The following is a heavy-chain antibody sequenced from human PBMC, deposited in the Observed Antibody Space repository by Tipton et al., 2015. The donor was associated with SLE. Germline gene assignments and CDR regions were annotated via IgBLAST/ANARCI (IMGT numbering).Heavy chain of an antibody. D-gene: IGHD2-2*01. CDR3: ARRYASAYFDY. V-gene: IGHV4-39*01. CDR1: GGSISSRDYH. Sequence: TLSLTCTVSGGSISSRDYHWGWIRQPPGKGLEWIGNIYYSGSTYHNPSLKSRVTISVDTSKNQFSLKLSSVTAADTAVYYCARRYASAYFDYWGQGTLVTISS. CDR2: IYYSGST. J-gene: IGHJ4*02.